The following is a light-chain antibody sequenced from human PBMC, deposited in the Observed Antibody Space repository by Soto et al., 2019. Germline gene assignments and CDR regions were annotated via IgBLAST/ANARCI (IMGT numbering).Light chain of an antibody. CDR1: QSVSNK. CDR3: QQYNTWRSIT. CDR2: DTS. J-gene: IGKJ5*01. V-gene: IGKV3-15*01. Sequence: EIVMNQSPATLSVSTGERATLSCRASQSVSNKLAWYQHKPGQAPRVLIYDTSTRASGIPARFSGSGSGTDFTLTISSLQSEDFAVYYCQQYNTWRSITFGQGTRLEIK.